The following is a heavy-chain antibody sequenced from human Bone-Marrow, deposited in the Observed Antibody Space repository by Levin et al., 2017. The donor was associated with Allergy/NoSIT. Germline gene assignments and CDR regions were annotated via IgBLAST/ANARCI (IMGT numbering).Heavy chain of an antibody. CDR1: GHISD. J-gene: IGHJ4*02. CDR2: MIPNSGNS. Sequence: ASVKVSCKASGHISDINWVRQATGQGLEWMGWMIPNSGNSGYARKFQGRVIMTRNTSTSTAYMELSSLRSDDTAVHYCATSLGLQFRAFDSWGQGTLVTVSS. CDR3: ATSLGLQFRAFDS. D-gene: IGHD5-18*01. V-gene: IGHV1-8*01.